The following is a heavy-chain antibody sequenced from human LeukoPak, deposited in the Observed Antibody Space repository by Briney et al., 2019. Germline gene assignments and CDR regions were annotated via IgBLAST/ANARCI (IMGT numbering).Heavy chain of an antibody. Sequence: PGGSLRLSCAASGFTFSSYAMHWVSQAQGKGLEWVAVTSYDGSNKYYADSVKGRFTISRDKSKNTLYLQMGSLRAEDTAVYYCARDGGTYDFGIGADNWGQGTLVTVSS. D-gene: IGHD3-3*01. CDR1: GFTFSSYA. V-gene: IGHV3-30-3*01. CDR2: TSYDGSNK. J-gene: IGHJ4*02. CDR3: ARDGGTYDFGIGADN.